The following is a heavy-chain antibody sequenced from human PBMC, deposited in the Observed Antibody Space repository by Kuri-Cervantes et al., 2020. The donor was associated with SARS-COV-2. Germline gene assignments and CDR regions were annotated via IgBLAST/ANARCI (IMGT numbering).Heavy chain of an antibody. CDR1: GFTFSSYA. J-gene: IGHJ3*02. Sequence: GESLKISCAASGFTFSSYAMHWVRQAPGKGLGWVAVITYDGSNKYYADSVKGRFTISRDNSKNTLYLQMNSLRAEDTAEYYCARVPDCGGDCYWDDAFDIWGQGTMVTVSS. CDR2: ITYDGSNK. CDR3: ARVPDCGGDCYWDDAFDI. D-gene: IGHD2-21*01. V-gene: IGHV3-30-3*01.